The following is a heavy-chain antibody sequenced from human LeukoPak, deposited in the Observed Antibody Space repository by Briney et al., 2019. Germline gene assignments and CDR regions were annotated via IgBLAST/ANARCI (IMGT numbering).Heavy chain of an antibody. V-gene: IGHV4-39*01. CDR1: GGSVSTSSYY. J-gene: IGHJ4*02. D-gene: IGHD4-17*01. CDR3: ARNQRDYLFDY. Sequence: SETLSLTCTVSGGSVSTSSYYWGWIRQPPGRGLEWIGSIYYSGNTYYNPSLKSRVTISVDTSKDQFSLKLSSVTAADTAVYYCARNQRDYLFDYWGQGTLVTVSS. CDR2: IYYSGNT.